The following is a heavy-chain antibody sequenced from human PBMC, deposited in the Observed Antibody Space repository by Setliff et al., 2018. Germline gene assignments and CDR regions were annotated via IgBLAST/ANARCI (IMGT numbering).Heavy chain of an antibody. Sequence: ASVKVSCKTSGYSFTNYGINWVRQAPGQGLEWMGWDSVYAREFQCRVTMTIDTPTSTAYMELRSLRSDDTAVYYCARGPPDFVVVPAAAKFDYWGPGTLVTVSS. CDR2: DSV. V-gene: IGHV1-18*01. CDR1: GYSFTNYG. CDR3: ARGPPDFVVVPAAAKFDY. D-gene: IGHD2-2*01. J-gene: IGHJ4*02.